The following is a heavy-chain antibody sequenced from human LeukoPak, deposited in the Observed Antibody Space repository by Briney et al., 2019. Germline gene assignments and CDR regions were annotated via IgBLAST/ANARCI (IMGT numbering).Heavy chain of an antibody. CDR1: GFTFDDYG. CDR2: INRNGDST. CDR3: ARGFRNGPFDC. Sequence: GGSLRLSCEASGFTFDDYGMSWVRQRPGKGLEWVSGINRNGDSTDYADSVKGRFTISRDNAKNSHFLQMNSLGVEDTALYYCARGFRNGPFDCWGQGTLVTVSS. D-gene: IGHD2-8*01. J-gene: IGHJ4*02. V-gene: IGHV3-20*04.